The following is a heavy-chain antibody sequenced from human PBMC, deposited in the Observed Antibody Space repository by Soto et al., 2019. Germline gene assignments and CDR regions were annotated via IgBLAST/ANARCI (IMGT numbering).Heavy chain of an antibody. CDR3: ARESYTYGQKNYFYFGLDV. CDR1: GGSFSGYC. D-gene: IGHD5-18*01. Sequence: SETLSLTCAVSGGSFSGYCWSWIRQSPGKGLEWVGEVNHSGGTNYNPSLKSRVTISVDPSKNQFSLNLTSVTAADTAFYYCARESYTYGQKNYFYFGLDVWGQGTTVTVSS. V-gene: IGHV4-34*01. J-gene: IGHJ6*02. CDR2: VNHSGGT.